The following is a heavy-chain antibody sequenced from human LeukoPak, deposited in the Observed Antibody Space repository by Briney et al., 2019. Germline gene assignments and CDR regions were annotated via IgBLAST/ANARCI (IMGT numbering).Heavy chain of an antibody. Sequence: GGSLRLSCSASGFTFSTSPMHWVRQAPGRRLEYVAGISSGGGITDYADPVKGRFIISRDNSKNTLYVQMSSLRVEDTAVYYCVKKFASGAYPYDYWGQGILVTVSS. J-gene: IGHJ4*02. CDR1: GFTFSTSP. V-gene: IGHV3-64*05. CDR2: ISSGGGIT. CDR3: VKKFASGAYPYDY. D-gene: IGHD3-10*01.